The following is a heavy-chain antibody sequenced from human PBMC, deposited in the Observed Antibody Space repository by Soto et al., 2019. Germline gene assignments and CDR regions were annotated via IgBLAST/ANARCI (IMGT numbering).Heavy chain of an antibody. CDR1: GFPFSTYS. V-gene: IGHV3-48*01. CDR2: ISSSSSPM. D-gene: IGHD6-19*01. J-gene: IGHJ3*02. Sequence: PWGALRVSCASSGFPFSTYSMALYRQAPGKGLEWVSYISSSSSPMYHADSVKGRFTISRDNAKNSLSLQMNSLRGEDTAVHYCARGVSGRGPVDIWGQGTLVTVSS. CDR3: ARGVSGRGPVDI.